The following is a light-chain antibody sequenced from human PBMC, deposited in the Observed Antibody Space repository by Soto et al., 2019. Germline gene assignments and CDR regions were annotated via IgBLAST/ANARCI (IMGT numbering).Light chain of an antibody. J-gene: IGKJ4*01. CDR2: DAS. CDR1: QSVGSY. V-gene: IGKV3D-15*01. CDR3: QQYHTWPIT. Sequence: EIVLTQSPATLSLSPGERATLSCRASQSVGSYLGWYQHKPGQAPRLLIYDASNRAPGIPARFSGSGSGTEFTLTISSLQSEDCAIYYCQQYHTWPITFGGGTKVDIK.